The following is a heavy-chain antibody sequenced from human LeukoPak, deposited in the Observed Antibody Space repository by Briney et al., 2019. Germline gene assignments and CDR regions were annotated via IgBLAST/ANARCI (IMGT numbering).Heavy chain of an antibody. V-gene: IGHV5-51*01. CDR1: GYSFTNYW. J-gene: IGHJ5*02. D-gene: IGHD2-2*01. CDR2: IYPGDSHT. Sequence: GESLKISCQGSGYSFTNYWIAWVRQMPGKGLEWMGGIYPGDSHTRYSPSFQGQVTISADKSIGTAYLQWSSLKASDIAMYYCARSPATERWFDPWGQGTLVTVSS. CDR3: ARSPATERWFDP.